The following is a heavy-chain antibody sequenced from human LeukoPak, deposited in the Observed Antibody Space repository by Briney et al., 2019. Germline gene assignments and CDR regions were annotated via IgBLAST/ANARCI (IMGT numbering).Heavy chain of an antibody. CDR3: ASLGWGPEVFAY. J-gene: IGHJ4*02. CDR1: GGSFSGYY. Sequence: PSETLSLTCAVYGGSFSGYYWSWIRQPPGKGLEWIGEINHSGSTNYNPSLKSRVTISVDTSKNQFSLKLSSVTAPDTAVFYWASLGWGPEVFAYGGKGTLVTVSS. D-gene: IGHD1-26*01. CDR2: INHSGST. V-gene: IGHV4-34*01.